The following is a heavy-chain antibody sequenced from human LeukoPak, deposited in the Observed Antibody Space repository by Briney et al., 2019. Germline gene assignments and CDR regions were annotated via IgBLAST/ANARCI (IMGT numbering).Heavy chain of an antibody. CDR2: INPSGGST. D-gene: IGHD4-17*01. CDR1: GYTFTSYY. CDR3: ARAGGDGDYDPLVRPPLDY. J-gene: IGHJ4*02. Sequence: ASVKVSCKASGYTFTSYYMHWVRQAPGQGLEWMGIINPSGGSTSYAQKFQGRVTMTRDTSTSTVYMELSSLRSEDTAVYYCARAGGDGDYDPLVRPPLDYWGQGTLVTVSS. V-gene: IGHV1-46*01.